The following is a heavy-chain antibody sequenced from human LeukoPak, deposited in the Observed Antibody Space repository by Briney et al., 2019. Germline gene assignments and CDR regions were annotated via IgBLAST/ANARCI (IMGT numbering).Heavy chain of an antibody. CDR3: ARAITNYGYIFDY. V-gene: IGHV3-21*01. CDR1: GISFSNYS. J-gene: IGHJ4*02. D-gene: IGHD5-18*01. CDR2: ISSSSRFI. Sequence: GGSLRLSCAASGISFSNYSMNWVRQAPGKGLEWVSLISSSSRFIYYGDSVKGRFTISRDNAKKSLYLQMNSLRAEDTAVYYCARAITNYGYIFDYWGQGTLVTVSS.